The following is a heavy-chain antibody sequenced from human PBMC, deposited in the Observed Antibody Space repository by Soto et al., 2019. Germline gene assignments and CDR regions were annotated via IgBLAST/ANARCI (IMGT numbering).Heavy chain of an antibody. D-gene: IGHD3-10*02. V-gene: IGHV4-39*01. CDR1: GDSITASYSN. Sequence: SETVCLTCTASGDSITASYSNWAWNRQRPGKGRESIGSFSDSGTTSPNPPLRSRITNSGDTSRNQFSLNLSSVTAADTGTYFWAKLVRDDVRRCGLDHWGQGTLVTVSS. J-gene: IGHJ4*01. CDR2: FSDSGTT. CDR3: AKLVRDDVRRCGLDH.